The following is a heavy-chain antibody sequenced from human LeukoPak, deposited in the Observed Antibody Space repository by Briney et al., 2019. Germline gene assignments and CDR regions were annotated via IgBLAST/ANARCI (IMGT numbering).Heavy chain of an antibody. J-gene: IGHJ4*02. V-gene: IGHV3-21*01. D-gene: IGHD1-26*01. Sequence: KPGGSLRLSCAASGFTFSSYSMNWVRQAPGKGLEWVSSISSSSSYIYYADSVKGRFTISRDNAKNSLYLQMNSLRAKDTAVYYCAREGVGGSYYKDVDYWGQGTLVTVSS. CDR1: GFTFSSYS. CDR3: AREGVGGSYYKDVDY. CDR2: ISSSSSYI.